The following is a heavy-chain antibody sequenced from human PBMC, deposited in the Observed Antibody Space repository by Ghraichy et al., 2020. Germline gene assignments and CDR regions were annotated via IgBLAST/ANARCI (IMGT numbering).Heavy chain of an antibody. D-gene: IGHD3-3*01. CDR1: GYTFTGYY. Sequence: ASVKVSCKASGYTFTGYYMHWVRQAPGQGLEWMGWINPNSGGTNYAQKFQGRVTMTRDTSISTAYMELSRLRSDDTAVYYCARDRFSGTIFGYGTWYYYYGMDVWGQGTTVTVSS. CDR2: INPNSGGT. J-gene: IGHJ6*02. V-gene: IGHV1-2*02. CDR3: ARDRFSGTIFGYGTWYYYYGMDV.